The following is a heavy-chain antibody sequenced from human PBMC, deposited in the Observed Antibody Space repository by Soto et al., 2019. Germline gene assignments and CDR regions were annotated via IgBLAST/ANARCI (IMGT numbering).Heavy chain of an antibody. Sequence: TLSLTYTVSGGSISSGGYYWSWIRQHPGKGLEWIGYIYYSGSTYYNPSLKSRVTISVDTSKNQFSLKPSSVTAADTAVYYCASTKIQPLSRRIKNGMDGWGQGPSVTASA. CDR1: GGSISSGGYY. J-gene: IGHJ6*01. CDR2: IYYSGST. CDR3: ASTKIQPLSRRIKNGMDG. V-gene: IGHV4-31*03. D-gene: IGHD2-2*01.